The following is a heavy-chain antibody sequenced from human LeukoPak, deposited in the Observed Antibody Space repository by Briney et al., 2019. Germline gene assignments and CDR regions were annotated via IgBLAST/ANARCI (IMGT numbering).Heavy chain of an antibody. CDR3: ARLKFDVGPADTPAYYMDV. CDR1: GGPISSYY. V-gene: IGHV4-4*07. D-gene: IGHD2-15*01. CDR2: IYPSGST. Sequence: SETLSLTCTVSGGPISSYYWSWVRQSAGKGLEWIGRIYPSGSTEYNTSLKSRVTMSVDMSKTQFSLKLTSVTAADTAVYYCARLKFDVGPADTPAYYMDVWGKGTTVTVSS. J-gene: IGHJ6*03.